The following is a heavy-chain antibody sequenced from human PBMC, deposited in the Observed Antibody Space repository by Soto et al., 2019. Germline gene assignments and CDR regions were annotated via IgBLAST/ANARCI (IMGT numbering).Heavy chain of an antibody. CDR2: IYSGGST. V-gene: IGHV3-66*01. D-gene: IGHD3-10*01. CDR1: GFTVSSNY. J-gene: IGHJ4*02. Sequence: GGSLRLSCAASGFTVSSNYMSWVRQAPGKGLEWVSVIYSGGSTYYADSVKGRFTISRDNSKNTLYLQMNSLRAEDTAVYYCARDHPSSLWFGEPSFGTGYFDYWGQGTLVTVSS. CDR3: ARDHPSSLWFGEPSFGTGYFDY.